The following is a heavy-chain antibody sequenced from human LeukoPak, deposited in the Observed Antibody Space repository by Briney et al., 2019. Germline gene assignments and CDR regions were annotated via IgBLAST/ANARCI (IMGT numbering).Heavy chain of an antibody. CDR3: ARGGYCSSTTCSNYHGMDV. D-gene: IGHD2-2*01. Sequence: GRSLRLSCAASGFTFSSYAMHWVRQAPGKGLEWVADIWYDGSHQYYADSVKGRFTVSRDNSKNTLYLQMNTLRAEDTADYCCARGGYCSSTTCSNYHGMDVWGQGTTVTVSS. CDR2: IWYDGSHQ. V-gene: IGHV3-33*08. J-gene: IGHJ6*02. CDR1: GFTFSSYA.